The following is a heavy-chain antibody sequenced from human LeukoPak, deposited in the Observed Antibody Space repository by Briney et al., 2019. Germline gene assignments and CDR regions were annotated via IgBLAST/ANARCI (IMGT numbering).Heavy chain of an antibody. D-gene: IGHD4-23*01. V-gene: IGHV1-2*02. CDR2: INPYSGDT. Sequence: ASVKVSCKASRNTFTGHYIHWVRRAPGLGLEWMGWINPYSGDTNYAQKFQGRVTMTRDMSISTVYMDLSRLRSDDSAVYYCARVGWDLPIDYWGQGTLVTVSS. CDR3: ARVGWDLPIDY. CDR1: RNTFTGHY. J-gene: IGHJ4*02.